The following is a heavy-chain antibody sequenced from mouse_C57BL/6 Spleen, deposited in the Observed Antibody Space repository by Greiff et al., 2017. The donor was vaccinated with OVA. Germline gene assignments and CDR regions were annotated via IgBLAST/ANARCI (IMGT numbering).Heavy chain of an antibody. CDR1: GFTFSDFY. Sequence: EVQVVESGGGLVQYGRSLRLSCATSGFTFSDFYMEWVRQAPGKGLEWIAASRNKANDYTTEYSASVKGRFIVSRDTSQSILYLQMNALRAEDTDIYYCARDAAGASWFAYWGQGTLVTVSA. V-gene: IGHV7-1*01. CDR3: ARDAAGASWFAY. D-gene: IGHD3-3*01. CDR2: SRNKANDYTT. J-gene: IGHJ3*01.